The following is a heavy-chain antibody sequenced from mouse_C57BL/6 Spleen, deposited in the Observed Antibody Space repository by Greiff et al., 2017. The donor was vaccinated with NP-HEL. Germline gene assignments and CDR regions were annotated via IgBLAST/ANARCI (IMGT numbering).Heavy chain of an antibody. Sequence: EVMLVESGGGLVQPGGSLKLSCAASGFTFSDYYMYLVRQTPEKRLEWVAYISNGGGSTYYPDTVKGRFTISRDNAKNTLYLQMSRLKSEDTAMYYCARRRVTTGYFDYWGQGTTLTVSS. CDR1: GFTFSDYY. J-gene: IGHJ2*01. D-gene: IGHD2-2*01. V-gene: IGHV5-12*01. CDR3: ARRRVTTGYFDY. CDR2: ISNGGGST.